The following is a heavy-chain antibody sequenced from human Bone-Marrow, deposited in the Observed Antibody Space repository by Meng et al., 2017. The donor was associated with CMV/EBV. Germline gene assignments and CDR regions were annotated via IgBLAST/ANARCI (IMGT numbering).Heavy chain of an antibody. CDR1: GFTFSSYA. CDR3: ATMGLGVYSYGRGQSY. J-gene: IGHJ4*02. D-gene: IGHD5/OR15-5a*01. CDR2: ISGSGGST. V-gene: IGHV3-23*04. Sequence: EVQLVESGGGLVQPGGSLRLSWAVSGFTFSSYAMSWVRQAPGKGLEWVSAISGSGGSTFYADSVKGRFTISRDNSKNTLYLQVTSLRAEDTAVYYCATMGLGVYSYGRGQSYWGQGTLVTVSS.